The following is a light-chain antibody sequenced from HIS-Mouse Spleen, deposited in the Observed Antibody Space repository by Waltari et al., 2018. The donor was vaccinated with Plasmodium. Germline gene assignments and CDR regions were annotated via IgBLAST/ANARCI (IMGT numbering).Light chain of an antibody. V-gene: IGLV3-10*01. CDR1: ALPKKY. J-gene: IGLJ3*02. CDR3: YSTDSSGNHRV. CDR2: EDS. Sequence: SYELTQPPSASVSPGPTARITCSGEALPKKYAYRYQQKSGQAPVLVIYEDSKRPPGIPERFSGSSSGTMATLTISGAQVEDEADYYCYSTDSSGNHRVFGGGTKLTVL.